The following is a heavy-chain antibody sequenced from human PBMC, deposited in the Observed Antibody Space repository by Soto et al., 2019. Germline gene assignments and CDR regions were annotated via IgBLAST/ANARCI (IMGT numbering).Heavy chain of an antibody. CDR1: GYTFTAYS. CDR2: FNPNSGDT. D-gene: IGHD6-19*01. J-gene: IGHJ4*02. CDR3: AREASAVISLDY. Sequence: GASVKVSCKASGYTFTAYSMHCVRQAPGQGLEWVGWFNPNSGDTIYAQKFQGRVTLTRDTSIGTAYMELYSLTSDDTAVYYCAREASAVISLDYWGQGTLVTVSS. V-gene: IGHV1-2*02.